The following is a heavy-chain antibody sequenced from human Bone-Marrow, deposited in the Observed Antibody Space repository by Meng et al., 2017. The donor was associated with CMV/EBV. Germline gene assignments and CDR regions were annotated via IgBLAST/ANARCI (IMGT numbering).Heavy chain of an antibody. D-gene: IGHD6-19*01. Sequence: QVQLVQSGAEVTKPEASVKVSCKASGYTFTSYSIHWVRQAPGQGLEWMGIINPTGGSTSYEQKFQGRVTMARDTSTSTVYMELSSLRSEDTAIYFCARGSSSAWYPFDYWGQGTLVTVSS. V-gene: IGHV1-46*01. CDR3: ARGSSSAWYPFDY. CDR1: GYTFTSYS. J-gene: IGHJ4*02. CDR2: INPTGGST.